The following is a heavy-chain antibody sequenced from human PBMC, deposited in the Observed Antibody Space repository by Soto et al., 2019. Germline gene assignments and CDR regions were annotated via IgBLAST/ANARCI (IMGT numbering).Heavy chain of an antibody. CDR2: ISGSGGST. Sequence: GGSLRLSCAASGFTFSSYAMSWVRQAPGKGLEWVSAISGSGGSTYYADSVKGRFTISRDNSKNTLYLQMNTLRAEDTAVYYCAKVSVRRDTAMVSFDYWGQGTLVTV. D-gene: IGHD5-18*01. CDR3: AKVSVRRDTAMVSFDY. CDR1: GFTFSSYA. J-gene: IGHJ4*02. V-gene: IGHV3-23*01.